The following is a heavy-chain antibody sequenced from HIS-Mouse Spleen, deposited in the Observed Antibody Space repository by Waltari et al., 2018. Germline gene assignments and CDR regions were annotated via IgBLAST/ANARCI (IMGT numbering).Heavy chain of an antibody. CDR3: AREIPYSSSWYDWYFDL. CDR1: GCSISSSSYY. J-gene: IGHJ2*01. CDR2: IYYSGST. D-gene: IGHD6-13*01. Sequence: QLQLQESGPGLVKPSETLSLTCTVSGCSISSSSYYWGWIRQPPGKGLEWIGGIYYSGSTYYNPSLKSRVTISVDTSKNQFSLKLSSVTAADTAVYYCAREIPYSSSWYDWYFDLWAVAPWSLSPQ. V-gene: IGHV4-39*07.